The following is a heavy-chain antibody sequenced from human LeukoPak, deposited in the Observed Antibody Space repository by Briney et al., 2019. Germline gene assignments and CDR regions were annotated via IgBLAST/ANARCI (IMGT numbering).Heavy chain of an antibody. J-gene: IGHJ4*02. CDR2: INHSGST. CDR3: ARGLGGWYGDY. CDR1: GGSFSGYY. V-gene: IGHV4-34*01. Sequence: SETLSLTCAVYGGSFSGYYWSWIRQPPGKGLEWIGEINHSGSTNYNPSLKSRVTISVDTSKNQFSLKLSSVTAADTAVYYCARGLGGWYGDYWGQGTLVSVSS. D-gene: IGHD6-19*01.